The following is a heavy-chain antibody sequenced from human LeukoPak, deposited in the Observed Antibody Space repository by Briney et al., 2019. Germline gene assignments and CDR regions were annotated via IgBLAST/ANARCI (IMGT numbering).Heavy chain of an antibody. CDR3: ARRKYEFSVFHF. CDR1: GYTFTGYY. J-gene: IGHJ4*02. Sequence: ASVKVSCRASGYTFTGYYMHWVRQAPGQGLEWMGWINPNSGGTNYAQKFQGRVTTTRDTSISTAYMELSRLRSDDTAVYYCARRKYEFSVFHFWGQGTLVTVSS. V-gene: IGHV1-2*02. D-gene: IGHD3/OR15-3a*01. CDR2: INPNSGGT.